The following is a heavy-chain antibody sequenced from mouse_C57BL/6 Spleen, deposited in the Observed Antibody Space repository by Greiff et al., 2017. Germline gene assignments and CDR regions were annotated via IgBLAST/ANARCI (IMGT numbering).Heavy chain of an antibody. D-gene: IGHD4-1*01. V-gene: IGHV1-81*01. CDR1: GYTFTSYG. CDR3: ARTGPFAY. CDR2: IYPRSGNT. J-gene: IGHJ3*01. Sequence: PLQQSGAELARPGASVKLSCKASGYTFTSYGISWVKQRAGQGLEWIGEIYPRSGNTYYNEKFKGKATLTADKSSSTAYMELRSLTSEDSAGYVCARTGPFAYWGQGTLVTVSA.